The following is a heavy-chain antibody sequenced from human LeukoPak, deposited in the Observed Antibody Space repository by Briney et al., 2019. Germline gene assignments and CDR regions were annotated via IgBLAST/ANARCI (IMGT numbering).Heavy chain of an antibody. CDR1: GYSISGGYY. J-gene: IGHJ5*02. V-gene: IGHV4-38-2*02. Sequence: SETLSLTCAVSGYSISGGYYWGWIRQPPGKGLEWIGYIYYSGSTNYNPSLKSRVTISVDTSKNQFSLKLSSVTAADTAVYYCAREELRFLEWLLFDPWGQGTLVTVSS. CDR3: AREELRFLEWLLFDP. CDR2: IYYSGST. D-gene: IGHD3-3*01.